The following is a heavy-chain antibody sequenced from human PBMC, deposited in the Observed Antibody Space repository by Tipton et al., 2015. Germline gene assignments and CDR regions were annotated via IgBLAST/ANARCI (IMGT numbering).Heavy chain of an antibody. V-gene: IGHV4-61*01. CDR2: IYYSGST. J-gene: IGHJ4*02. D-gene: IGHD3-3*01. Sequence: GLVKPSETLSLTCSVSGGSVSSGSYYWSWIRQPPGKGLEWIGYIYYSGSTNYNPSLKSRVTISVDTSKNQFSLKLSSVTAADTAVYYCAREGRRSLQWLSPLDYWGQGTLVTVSA. CDR1: GGSVSSGSYY. CDR3: AREGRRSLQWLSPLDY.